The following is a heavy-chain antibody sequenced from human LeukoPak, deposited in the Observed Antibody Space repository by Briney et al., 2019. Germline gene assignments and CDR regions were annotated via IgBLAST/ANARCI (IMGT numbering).Heavy chain of an antibody. D-gene: IGHD3-10*01. CDR2: TSFDESNK. Sequence: GGSLRLSCAASGFTFSSYGMHWVRQAPGKGLEWVAVTSFDESNKYYADSVKGRFTISRDNSKNTLYLQMNSLRAEDTAVYYCAKVITMVRGVPHYYGMDVWGQGTTVTVSS. CDR3: AKVITMVRGVPHYYGMDV. CDR1: GFTFSSYG. J-gene: IGHJ6*02. V-gene: IGHV3-30*18.